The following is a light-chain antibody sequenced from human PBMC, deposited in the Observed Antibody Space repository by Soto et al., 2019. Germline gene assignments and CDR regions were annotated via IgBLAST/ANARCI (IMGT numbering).Light chain of an antibody. V-gene: IGLV2-14*01. Sequence: QSALTQPASASGSPGQSIAISCTGTSSDVGGYSYVSWYQQQPGKAPKLVISDVSNRPSGVSDRFSGSKSGNTASLTISGLQPEDEADYYCGSYTTSSTYVFGTGTKVTVL. J-gene: IGLJ1*01. CDR2: DVS. CDR3: GSYTTSSTYV. CDR1: SSDVGGYSY.